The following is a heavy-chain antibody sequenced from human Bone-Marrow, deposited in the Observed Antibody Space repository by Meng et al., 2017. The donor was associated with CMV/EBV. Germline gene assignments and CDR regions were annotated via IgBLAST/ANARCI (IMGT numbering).Heavy chain of an antibody. CDR1: GFIFSTYS. D-gene: IGHD3-3*01. V-gene: IGHV3-30*02. CDR3: AKAAFGAVIIPWFDP. Sequence: SGFIFSTYSMHCVRQAPGKGLVSVAFIRYDGSNKYYADSVKCRFTISRDNSKNTLYLQMNSLTTEDTAMYYCAKAAFGAVIIPWFDPWGQGTLVTVSS. CDR2: IRYDGSNK. J-gene: IGHJ5*02.